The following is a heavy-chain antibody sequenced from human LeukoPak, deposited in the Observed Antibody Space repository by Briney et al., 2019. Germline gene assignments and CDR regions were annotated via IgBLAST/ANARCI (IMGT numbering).Heavy chain of an antibody. V-gene: IGHV4-34*01. CDR1: GGSFSGYY. D-gene: IGHD5-18*01. CDR3: ARDEQGYSYGPFDY. CDR2: INHSGST. Sequence: SETLSLTCAVYGGSFSGYYWSWIRQPPGKGLEWIGEINHSGSTNYNPSLKSRVTISVDTSKNQFSLKLSSVTAADTVVYYCARDEQGYSYGPFDYWGQGTLVTVSS. J-gene: IGHJ4*02.